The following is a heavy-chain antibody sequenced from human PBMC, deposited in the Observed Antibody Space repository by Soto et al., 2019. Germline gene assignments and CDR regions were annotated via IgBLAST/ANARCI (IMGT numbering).Heavy chain of an antibody. CDR2: IYYSGST. CDR3: ARDRSGYAHDY. J-gene: IGHJ4*02. D-gene: IGHD5-12*01. Sequence: SETLSLTCTVSGGSISSYYGSWIRQPPGKGLEWIGYIYYSGSTNYNPSLKSRVTISVDTSKNQFSLKLSSVTAADTAVYYCARDRSGYAHDYWGQGTLVTVSS. V-gene: IGHV4-59*01. CDR1: GGSISSYY.